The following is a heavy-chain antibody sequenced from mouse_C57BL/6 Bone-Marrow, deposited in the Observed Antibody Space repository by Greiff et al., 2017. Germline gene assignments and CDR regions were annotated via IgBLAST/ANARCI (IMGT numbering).Heavy chain of an antibody. CDR2: IDPSDSYT. V-gene: IGHV1-50*01. J-gene: IGHJ4*01. D-gene: IGHD3-2*02. CDR3: ARERQLRPYAMDY. CDR1: GYTFTSYW. Sequence: VQLQQPGAELVKPGASVKLSCKASGYTFTSYWMQWVKQRPGQGLEWIGEIDPSDSYTNYNQKFKGKATLTVDTSSSTAYMQLSSLTSEDSAVYYCARERQLRPYAMDYWGQGTSVTVSS.